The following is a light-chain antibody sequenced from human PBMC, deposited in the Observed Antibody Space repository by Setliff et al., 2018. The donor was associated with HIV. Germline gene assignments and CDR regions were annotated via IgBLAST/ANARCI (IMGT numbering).Light chain of an antibody. Sequence: QSALAQPPSVSGSPGQSVTISCTGTSSDVGRYNRVSWYQQPPGTAPKLMIYEVTNRPSGVPDRFSGSKSGSTASLTISGLQAEGEGDYYCSSHISSSYVFGTGTKVTVL. CDR3: SSHISSSYV. CDR2: EVT. V-gene: IGLV2-18*02. J-gene: IGLJ1*01. CDR1: SSDVGRYNR.